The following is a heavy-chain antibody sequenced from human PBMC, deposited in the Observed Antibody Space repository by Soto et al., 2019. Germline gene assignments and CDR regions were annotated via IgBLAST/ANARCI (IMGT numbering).Heavy chain of an antibody. V-gene: IGHV4-59*01. CDR1: GGSISSYY. CDR2: IYYSGST. D-gene: IGHD1-7*01. CDR3: ARQTGTTWRVPTYYYYYGMDV. Sequence: PSETLSLTCTVSGGSISSYYWSWIRQPPGKGLEWIGYIYYSGSTNYNPSLKSRVTISVDTSKNQFSLKLSSVTAADTAVYYCARQTGTTWRVPTYYYYYGMDVWGQGTTVTVSS. J-gene: IGHJ6*02.